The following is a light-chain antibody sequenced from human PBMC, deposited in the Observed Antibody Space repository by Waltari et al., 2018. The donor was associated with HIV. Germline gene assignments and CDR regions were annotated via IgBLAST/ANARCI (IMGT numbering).Light chain of an antibody. Sequence: DIVMTESHASLDVSLGERATINCRLSQSFLYSADNKNYLVWYQLKPGQPPKLLIYWASTRESGVPDRFSGSGSGTDFTLTISSLQAEDGALYQCQQYYNTPFTFGPGTKVEI. CDR2: WAS. J-gene: IGKJ3*01. CDR3: QQYYNTPFT. CDR1: QSFLYSADNKNY. V-gene: IGKV4-1*01.